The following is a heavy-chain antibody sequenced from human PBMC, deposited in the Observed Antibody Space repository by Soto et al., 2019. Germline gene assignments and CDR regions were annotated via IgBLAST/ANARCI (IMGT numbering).Heavy chain of an antibody. J-gene: IGHJ4*02. V-gene: IGHV5-51*01. CDR2: INPGDSES. CDR1: GYSFRNYW. D-gene: IGHD4-4*01. CDR3: ARPSNNYVAH. Sequence: GGSLKIYCKASGYSFRNYWIGLGRQMPGKGLGGMAIINPGDSESRYSPSFQGQVTISADKSISTAYLQWNSLKASDTAMYYCARPSNNYVAHWGQGTLVTVSS.